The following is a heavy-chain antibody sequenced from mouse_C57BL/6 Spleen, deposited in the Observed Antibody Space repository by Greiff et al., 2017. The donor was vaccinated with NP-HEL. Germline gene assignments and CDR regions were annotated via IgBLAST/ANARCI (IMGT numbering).Heavy chain of an antibody. CDR3: ARRAPFDY. D-gene: IGHD1-3*01. CDR2: INPKNGGT. Sequence: VQLQQSGPELVKPGASVKISCKASGYTFPNYYMNWVKQSPGKGLEWIGDINPKNGGTSYNQKFKGKATLTVDKSSSTAYMELRSLTSEDSAVYYCARRAPFDYWGQGTTLTVSS. V-gene: IGHV1-26*01. J-gene: IGHJ2*01. CDR1: GYTFPNYY.